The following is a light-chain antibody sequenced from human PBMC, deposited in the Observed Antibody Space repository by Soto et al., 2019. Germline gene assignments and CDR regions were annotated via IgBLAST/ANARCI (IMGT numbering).Light chain of an antibody. J-gene: IGKJ3*01. Sequence: DIRMTQSPSSLSVSLGDRVTITCKASQDISNYLNWYQQKPGKAPKLLIYDASNLETGVPSRFSGSGYGTDFNFTISSLQTEDIATYYCQQYDNLPPLFGPGTKVDIK. CDR1: QDISNY. CDR2: DAS. V-gene: IGKV1-33*01. CDR3: QQYDNLPPL.